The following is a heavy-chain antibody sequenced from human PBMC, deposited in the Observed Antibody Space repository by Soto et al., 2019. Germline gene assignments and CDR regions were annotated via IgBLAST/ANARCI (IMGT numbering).Heavy chain of an antibody. J-gene: IGHJ4*02. CDR1: GGTFSSYA. CDR2: IIPIFGTA. V-gene: IGHV1-69*01. CDR3: ASAVGYCSGGSCPTPYYFDY. Sequence: QVQLVQSGAEVKKPGSSVKVSYKASGGTFSSYAISWVRQAPGQGLEWMGGIIPIFGTANYAQKFQGRVTITADESTSTAYMELSSLRSEDTAVYYCASAVGYCSGGSCPTPYYFDYWGQGTLVTVSS. D-gene: IGHD2-15*01.